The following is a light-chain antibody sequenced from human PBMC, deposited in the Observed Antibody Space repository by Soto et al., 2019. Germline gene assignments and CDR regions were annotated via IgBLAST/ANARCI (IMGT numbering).Light chain of an antibody. Sequence: ELVMTQSPATLSVSPGERSTLSCRASQSVSSSLAWYQQRPGQAPRLLIYGASNRATGVPARFSGSGSGTEFTLTISSLRSEDVAVYCCQQYSNWPPYTFGQGTKVEI. CDR1: QSVSSS. CDR2: GAS. CDR3: QQYSNWPPYT. J-gene: IGKJ2*01. V-gene: IGKV3-15*01.